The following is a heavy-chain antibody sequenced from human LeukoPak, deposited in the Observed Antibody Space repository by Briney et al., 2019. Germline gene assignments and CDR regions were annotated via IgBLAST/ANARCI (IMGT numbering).Heavy chain of an antibody. Sequence: GGSLRLSCAASGFTFSSYSMNWVRQAPGKGLEWVSYISSSSSTIYYADSVKGRFTISRDNAKNSLYLQMNSLRAEDTAVYYCARDVYGPGKNWFDPWGQGTLVTVSS. J-gene: IGHJ5*02. V-gene: IGHV3-48*01. CDR1: GFTFSSYS. CDR2: ISSSSSTI. CDR3: ARDVYGPGKNWFDP. D-gene: IGHD3-10*01.